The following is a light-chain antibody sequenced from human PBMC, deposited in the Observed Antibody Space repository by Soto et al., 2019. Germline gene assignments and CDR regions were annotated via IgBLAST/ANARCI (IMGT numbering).Light chain of an antibody. CDR1: QSVTSNY. CDR2: GAF. CDR3: QQYESSPT. V-gene: IGKV3-20*01. Sequence: EIVLMQSPGTLSLSPGERATLSCRASQSVTSNYLAWYQQKPGQAPRLLIYGAFSRATDIPDRFSGSGSGIDFTLTISRLEPEDFAVYYCQQYESSPTFGQGTRLEI. J-gene: IGKJ5*01.